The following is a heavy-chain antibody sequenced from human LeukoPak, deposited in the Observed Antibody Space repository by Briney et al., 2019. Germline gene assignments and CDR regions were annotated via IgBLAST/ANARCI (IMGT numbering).Heavy chain of an antibody. CDR3: ARETIGRDAFDV. J-gene: IGHJ3*01. V-gene: IGHV4-61*01. CDR2: IHYSGRT. CDR1: SGSVSSGHYY. Sequence: SETLSLTCTVSSGSVSSGHYYWNWIRQPPGKGLEWIGYIHYSGRTNYNPSLQSRVTISVDTSKDQFSLWLSSVTAADTAVYYCARETIGRDAFDVWGQGTMVTVSS. D-gene: IGHD1-26*01.